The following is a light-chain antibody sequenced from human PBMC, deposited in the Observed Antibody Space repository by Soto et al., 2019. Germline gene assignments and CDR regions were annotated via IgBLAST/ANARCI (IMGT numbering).Light chain of an antibody. V-gene: IGKV1-39*01. Sequence: DIQMTQSPSSLSASVGDRVTITCQASQHISDYLNWYQQKPGKAPNLLIYAATSLQSGVPSRFSGSGSGTDFTLTISSLQPEDFATYYCQQGKSFPLTFGGGTKVEIK. CDR2: AAT. J-gene: IGKJ4*01. CDR1: QHISDY. CDR3: QQGKSFPLT.